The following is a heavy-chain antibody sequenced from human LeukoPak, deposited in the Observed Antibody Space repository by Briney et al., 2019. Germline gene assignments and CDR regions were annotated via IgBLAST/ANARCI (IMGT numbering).Heavy chain of an antibody. CDR3: ARVHSSSWYWGRWYYYYGMDV. CDR2: MTPNSGNT. CDR1: GHTFTSYD. J-gene: IGHJ6*02. Sequence: ASVKVSCKASGHTFTSYDINWVRHATGQGLEWMGWMTPNSGNTGYAQKFQGRVTMTRNTSISTAYMELSSLRSEDTAVYYCARVHSSSWYWGRWYYYYGMDVWGQGTTVTVSS. D-gene: IGHD6-13*01. V-gene: IGHV1-8*01.